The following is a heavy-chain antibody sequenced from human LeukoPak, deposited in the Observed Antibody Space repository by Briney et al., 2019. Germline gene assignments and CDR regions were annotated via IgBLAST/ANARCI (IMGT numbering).Heavy chain of an antibody. CDR3: ARSHMYGDYGEDI. Sequence: GGSLRLSCVASGFTFNSYGMNWFRQAPGRGLEWISYINSVGGTTFYADSVKGRFTISRDNANNTLYLQMNSLRAEDAATYYCARSHMYGDYGEDIWGHGTAVAVSS. D-gene: IGHD4-17*01. CDR2: INSVGGTT. V-gene: IGHV3-48*04. CDR1: GFTFNSYG. J-gene: IGHJ3*02.